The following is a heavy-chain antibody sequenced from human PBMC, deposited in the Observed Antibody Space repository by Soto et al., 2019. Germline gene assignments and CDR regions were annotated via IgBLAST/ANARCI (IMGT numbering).Heavy chain of an antibody. CDR3: ARVGPQVDYDILTGYYIFDY. D-gene: IGHD3-9*01. Sequence: PSETLSLTCTVSGGSISSCDYYWSWIRQPPGKGLEWIGYIYYSGSTYYNPSLKSRVTISVDTSKNQFPLKLSSVTAADTAVYYCARVGPQVDYDILTGYYIFDYWGQGTLVTVSS. V-gene: IGHV4-30-4*01. CDR1: GGSISSCDYY. J-gene: IGHJ4*02. CDR2: IYYSGST.